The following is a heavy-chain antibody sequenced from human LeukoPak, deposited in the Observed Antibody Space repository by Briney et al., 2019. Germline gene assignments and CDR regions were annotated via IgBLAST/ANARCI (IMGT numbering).Heavy chain of an antibody. V-gene: IGHV3-11*06. D-gene: IGHD5-12*01. CDR2: ISTSSSYT. J-gene: IGHJ6*02. CDR1: GFTFSDYY. CDR3: ARGGYSGYDSYYYGMDV. Sequence: PGGSLRLSCAASGFTFSDYYMSWIRQAPGKGLEWVSYISTSSSYTNYADSVKGRFTISRDNSNNSLYLQMNSLRAEDTAVYYCARGGYSGYDSYYYGMDVWGQGTTVTVSS.